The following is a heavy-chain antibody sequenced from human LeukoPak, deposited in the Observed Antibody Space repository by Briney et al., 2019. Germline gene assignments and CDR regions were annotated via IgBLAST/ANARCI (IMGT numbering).Heavy chain of an antibody. D-gene: IGHD3-22*01. CDR2: INPSVGST. CDR1: GYTFSSYY. J-gene: IGHJ4*02. CDR3: ARGGGHDSSGYHFDY. Sequence: ASVKVSCKASGYTFSSYYMSWVRQAPGQGLEWMGIINPSVGSTSYAQKFQGRVTMTRDTSTSTVYMELSSLRSEDTAVYYCARGGGHDSSGYHFDYWGQGTLVTVSS. V-gene: IGHV1-46*01.